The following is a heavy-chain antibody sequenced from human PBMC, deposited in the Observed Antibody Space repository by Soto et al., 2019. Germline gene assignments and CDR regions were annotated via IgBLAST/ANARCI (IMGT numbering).Heavy chain of an antibody. J-gene: IGHJ5*02. V-gene: IGHV4-4*02. CDR2: IYHSGAI. CDR1: ADSIGSRNW. Sequence: SETLSLTCSVSADSIGSRNWWTWVRQSPGKGLEWIGEIYHSGAINYSPSLKSRITISVDKSKNQFSLKPNSVTVADTAVYYCARSSGYDSDWFDPWGQGTLVTVSS. D-gene: IGHD5-12*01. CDR3: ARSSGYDSDWFDP.